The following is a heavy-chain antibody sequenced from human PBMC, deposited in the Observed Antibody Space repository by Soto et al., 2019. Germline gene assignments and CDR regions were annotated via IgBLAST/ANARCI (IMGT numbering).Heavy chain of an antibody. CDR1: GYSFTTSA. J-gene: IGHJ5*02. CDR2: INAANGYP. CDR3: ARSSSGGNWFDP. V-gene: IGHV1-3*01. D-gene: IGHD3-10*01. Sequence: ASVKVSCKASGYSFTTSAIHWVRQAPGQRFAWMGWINAANGYPKYSQKLQGRITITSDTSASTAYMELNSLTSEDTAVYYCARSSSGGNWFDPWG.